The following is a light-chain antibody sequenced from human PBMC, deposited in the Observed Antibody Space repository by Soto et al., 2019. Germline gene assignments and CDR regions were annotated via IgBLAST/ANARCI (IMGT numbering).Light chain of an antibody. CDR3: QQYNSYWG. Sequence: DIQMTQSPSSLSASVGDRVTITCRASQSISSWLAWYQQKPGKAPKLLTYDASSLESGVPSRFSGSGSGTEFTLTISSLQPDDFATYYCQQYNSYWGFGQGTKVDIK. CDR1: QSISSW. V-gene: IGKV1-5*01. J-gene: IGKJ1*01. CDR2: DAS.